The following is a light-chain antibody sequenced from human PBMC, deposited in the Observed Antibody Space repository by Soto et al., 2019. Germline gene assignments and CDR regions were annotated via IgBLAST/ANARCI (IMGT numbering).Light chain of an antibody. V-gene: IGKV1-27*01. CDR3: QKYNSAPIT. CDR1: QCISKY. CDR2: AAS. Sequence: DIQMTQSPSSLSASVGDRVTIACRASQCISKYLAWYQQKTGKVPKLLIYAASTLQSGVPSRFSGSGSGTDFTLTISSLQPEDVAIYYCQKYNSAPITLGQGTRLEI. J-gene: IGKJ5*01.